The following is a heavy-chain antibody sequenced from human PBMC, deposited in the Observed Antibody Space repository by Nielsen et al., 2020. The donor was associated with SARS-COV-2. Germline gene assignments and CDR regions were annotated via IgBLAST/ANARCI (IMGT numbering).Heavy chain of an antibody. CDR3: ARRYDIGENAYDSSGPFDY. CDR2: IYPGDSDT. D-gene: IGHD3-22*01. V-gene: IGHV5-51*01. Sequence: VRQAPGKGLEWMGIIYPGDSDTRYSSSFQGQVTISADKSISTAYLQWSSLKASDTAMYYCARRYDIGENAYDSSGPFDYWGQGTLVTVSS. J-gene: IGHJ4*02.